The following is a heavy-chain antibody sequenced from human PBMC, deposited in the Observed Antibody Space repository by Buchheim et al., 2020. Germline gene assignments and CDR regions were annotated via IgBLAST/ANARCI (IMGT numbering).Heavy chain of an antibody. J-gene: IGHJ6*02. CDR2: FYYCGST. V-gene: IGHV4-30-4*01. CDR1: GGSISSGDYY. D-gene: IGHD2-15*01. CDR3: ARDLGYCSGGSCYDRLYYYGMDV. Sequence: QVQLQESGPGLVKPSQTLSLTCTVSGGSISSGDYYWSWIRQPPGKGLEWIGYFYYCGSTYYNPSLKSRVTIPVDTSKNQFSIKLSSVTAADTAVYYCARDLGYCSGGSCYDRLYYYGMDVWGQGTT.